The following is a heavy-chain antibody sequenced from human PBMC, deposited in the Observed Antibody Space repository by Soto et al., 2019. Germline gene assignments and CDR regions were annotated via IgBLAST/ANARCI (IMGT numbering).Heavy chain of an antibody. V-gene: IGHV4-30-4*01. J-gene: IGHJ6*02. Sequence: QVQLQESGPGLVKPSQTLSLTCTVSGGSISSGDDFWTWIRQPPGKGLEWIGYIYYSGSTYYNPSLTSRRTMSVDTSKNQFSLKLSSVTAADTAVYYCARDRAKWKDYYYYGMDVWGQGTTVTVSS. D-gene: IGHD1-20*01. CDR3: ARDRAKWKDYYYYGMDV. CDR2: IYYSGST. CDR1: GGSISSGDDF.